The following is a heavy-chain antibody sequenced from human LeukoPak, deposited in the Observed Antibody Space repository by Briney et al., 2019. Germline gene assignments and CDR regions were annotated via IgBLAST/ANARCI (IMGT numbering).Heavy chain of an antibody. CDR3: ASGRGSYSPDY. CDR2: LSSSGNA. D-gene: IGHD1-26*01. V-gene: IGHV3-69-1*02. Sequence: GGSLRLSCAASGFTFSSYWMHWVRQAPGKGLGWISYLSSSGNAYYADSVKGRFTISRDNSKNSLYLQMTSLRADDTAVYYCASGRGSYSPDYWGQGTLVTVSS. J-gene: IGHJ4*02. CDR1: GFTFSSYW.